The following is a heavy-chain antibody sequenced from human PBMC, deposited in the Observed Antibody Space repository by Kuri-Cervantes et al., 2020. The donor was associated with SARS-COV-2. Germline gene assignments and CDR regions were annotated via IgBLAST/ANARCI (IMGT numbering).Heavy chain of an antibody. CDR2: ISYDGSNK. V-gene: IGHV3-30-3*01. Sequence: GGSLRLSCAASGFTFSSYAMHWVRQAPGKGLEWVAVISYDGSNKYYADSVKGRFTISRDNSTNTLYLQMNSLRAEDTAVYYCARDISGLYFDYWGQGTLVTVSS. CDR1: GFTFSSYA. D-gene: IGHD3-9*01. J-gene: IGHJ4*02. CDR3: ARDISGLYFDY.